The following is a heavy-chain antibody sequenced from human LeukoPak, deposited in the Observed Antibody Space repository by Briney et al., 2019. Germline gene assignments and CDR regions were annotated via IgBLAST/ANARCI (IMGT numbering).Heavy chain of an antibody. Sequence: PGGSLRLSCAASGFTFSSYTMNWVRQAPGKGLEWVSYISSSISYIYYADSVKGRFTISRDNAKNSLYLQMNGLRDEDTAVDNCARACSGTGCDTDYWGRGNLVTVSA. D-gene: IGHD2-2*01. J-gene: IGHJ4*02. CDR2: ISSSISYI. V-gene: IGHV3-21*04. CDR1: GFTFSSYT. CDR3: ARACSGTGCDTDY.